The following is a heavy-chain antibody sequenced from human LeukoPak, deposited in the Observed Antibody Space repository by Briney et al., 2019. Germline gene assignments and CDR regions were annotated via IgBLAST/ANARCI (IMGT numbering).Heavy chain of an antibody. CDR1: GFTFSTYA. CDR2: ISGVGGST. D-gene: IGHD2-15*01. CDR3: AKDRMGYCSHGRCFFDAFDV. J-gene: IGHJ3*01. V-gene: IGHV3-23*01. Sequence: QSGGSLRPSCAAPGFTFSTYAMSWVRQAPGKGLEWVSVISGVGGSTYYADSVKGRFTISRDNSRNTLYLQMNSLRAEDTAVYYCAKDRMGYCSHGRCFFDAFDVWGQGTMVTVSS.